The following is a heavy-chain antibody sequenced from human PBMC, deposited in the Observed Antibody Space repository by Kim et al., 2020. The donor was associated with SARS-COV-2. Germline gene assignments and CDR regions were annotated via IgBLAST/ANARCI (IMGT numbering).Heavy chain of an antibody. J-gene: IGHJ4*02. V-gene: IGHV3-15*01. D-gene: IGHD2-15*01. CDR3: TTTLVAAPYFDY. Sequence: YDAPVKGRFTISRDDSKNTLYLQMNSLKTEDTAVYYCTTTLVAAPYFDYWGQGTLVTVSS.